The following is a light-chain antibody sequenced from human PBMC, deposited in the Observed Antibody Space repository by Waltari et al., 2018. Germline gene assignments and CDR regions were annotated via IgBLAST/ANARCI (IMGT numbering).Light chain of an antibody. CDR3: QNHERLPAT. Sequence: EVVLTQSPGPLSLSPGERATLSFRASQSIGKYLVWYQQRPGQAPRLLIYAASTRATVIPDRFSGSGYGTDFSLTISRLEPEDFAVYYCQNHERLPATFGQGTKVEIK. CDR2: AAS. J-gene: IGKJ1*01. V-gene: IGKV3-20*01. CDR1: QSIGKY.